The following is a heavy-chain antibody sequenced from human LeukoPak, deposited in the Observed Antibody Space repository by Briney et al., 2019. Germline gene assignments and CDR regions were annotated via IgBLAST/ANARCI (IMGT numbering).Heavy chain of an antibody. Sequence: PSETLSLTCTVSGGSISSSSYYWGWIRQPPGKGLEWIGYIYYSGSTNYNPSLKSRVTISVDTSKNQFSLKLSSVTAADTAVYYYASRAGNGGSYEEDAFDIWGQGTMVTVSS. J-gene: IGHJ3*02. CDR1: GGSISSSSYY. D-gene: IGHD1-26*01. CDR3: ASRAGNGGSYEEDAFDI. CDR2: IYYSGST. V-gene: IGHV4-61*05.